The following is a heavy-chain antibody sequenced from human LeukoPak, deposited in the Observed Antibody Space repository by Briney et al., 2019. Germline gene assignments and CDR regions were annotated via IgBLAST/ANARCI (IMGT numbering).Heavy chain of an antibody. D-gene: IGHD3-10*01. CDR1: GGSISSGSYY. CDR2: IYTNGST. Sequence: SQTLSLTCTVSGGSISSGSYYWSWIRQPAGKGLEWIGRIYTNGSTNYNPSLKSRVTISVDTSKNQFSLKLSSVTAADTAVYYCARGATMVRGVIKRDYYYYMDVWGKGTTVTISS. V-gene: IGHV4-61*02. J-gene: IGHJ6*03. CDR3: ARGATMVRGVIKRDYYYYMDV.